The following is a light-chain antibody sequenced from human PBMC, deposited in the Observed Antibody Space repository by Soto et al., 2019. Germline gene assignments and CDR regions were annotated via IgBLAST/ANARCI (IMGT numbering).Light chain of an antibody. CDR2: GAS. V-gene: IGKV3-15*01. CDR1: QTINSK. J-gene: IGKJ1*01. CDR3: QQYSDWPWT. Sequence: EILMTQSPATLSVSPGERVTLSCRASQTINSKLAWYQQKPGQTPRLLISGASTRATEFPTRFSGDGSGTEFTLSISSLQSEDFAVYYCQQYSDWPWTFGQGTKVEVK.